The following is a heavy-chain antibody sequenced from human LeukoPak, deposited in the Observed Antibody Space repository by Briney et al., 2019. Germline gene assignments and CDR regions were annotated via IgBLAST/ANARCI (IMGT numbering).Heavy chain of an antibody. CDR3: AHTRHGATPTRLDF. V-gene: IGHV2-5*02. J-gene: IGHJ4*02. Sequence: ESGPTLVKPTQTLTLTCSFSGFSFTSGGGGVAWIRQPPGKAPEWLALIYWDDDKRFRPSLQNRLTVSKDTSKNQVVLSMTKMDPLDTGTYYCAHTRHGATPTRLDFWGQGILVVVS. D-gene: IGHD4/OR15-4a*01. CDR1: GFSFTSGGGG. CDR2: IYWDDDK.